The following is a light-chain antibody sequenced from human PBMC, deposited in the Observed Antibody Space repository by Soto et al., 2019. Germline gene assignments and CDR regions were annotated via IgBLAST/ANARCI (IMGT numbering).Light chain of an antibody. CDR3: AAWDDSLNDPLVI. V-gene: IGLV1-44*01. J-gene: IGLJ2*01. CDR2: GNN. CDR1: ISNIGSNS. Sequence: QSVPTQPPSASGTPGQRVTISCSGTISNIGSNSVNWFQQLPGTAPKLLIYGNNQRPSGVPDRFSGSKSGTSASLAISGLQSKDEADYYCAAWDDSLNDPLVIFGGGTKLTVL.